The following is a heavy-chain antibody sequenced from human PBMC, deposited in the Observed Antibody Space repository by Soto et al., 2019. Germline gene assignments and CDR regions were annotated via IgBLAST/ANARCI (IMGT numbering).Heavy chain of an antibody. CDR1: GYTFSSYG. J-gene: IGHJ6*02. V-gene: IGHV1-18*01. Sequence: QDQLVQSGAEVKKPGASVKISCKAFGYTFSSYGISWVRQAPGQGLEWLGWISGYNDNTNYAQNFKGRVTVTTDTSTSTAYMELRSLRSDDTAVYYCARDSVLMVYAQPHYYYHAMDVWGQGTTVTVSS. CDR3: ARDSVLMVYAQPHYYYHAMDV. CDR2: ISGYNDNT. D-gene: IGHD2-8*01.